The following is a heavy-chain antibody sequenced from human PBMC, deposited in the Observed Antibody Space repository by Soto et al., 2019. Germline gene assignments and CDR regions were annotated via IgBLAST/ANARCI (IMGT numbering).Heavy chain of an antibody. Sequence: QVQLVQSGAEVKKPGSSVKVSCKASGGTFSSYTISWVRQAPGQGLEWMGRIIPILGIANYAQKFQGRVTITEDKSTSTAYMELSSLRSEDTAVYYCASGEMATSLWDYWGQGTLVTVSS. CDR3: ASGEMATSLWDY. CDR1: GGTFSSYT. V-gene: IGHV1-69*02. D-gene: IGHD5-12*01. J-gene: IGHJ4*02. CDR2: IIPILGIA.